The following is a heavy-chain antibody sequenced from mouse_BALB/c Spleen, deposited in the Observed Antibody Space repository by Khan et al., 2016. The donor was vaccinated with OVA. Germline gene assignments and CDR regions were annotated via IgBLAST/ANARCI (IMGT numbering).Heavy chain of an antibody. J-gene: IGHJ3*01. V-gene: IGHV1S81*02. Sequence: QVQLQQPGAELVKPGASVKLSCKASGYTFTSYYMYWVKQRPGQGLEWIGGINPSNGGTNFNEKFKSKATLTVDKSSSTAYMQLSSLTSEDSAVYYCARGGALATMISRFAYWGQGTLVTVSA. CDR3: ARGGALATMISRFAY. CDR1: GYTFTSYY. CDR2: INPSNGGT. D-gene: IGHD2-4*01.